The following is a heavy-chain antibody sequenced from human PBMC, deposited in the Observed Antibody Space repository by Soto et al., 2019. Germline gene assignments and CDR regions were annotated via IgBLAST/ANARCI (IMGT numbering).Heavy chain of an antibody. CDR2: IKHSGSS. D-gene: IGHD6-19*01. CDR1: PVSFSHYY. J-gene: IGHJ3*02. V-gene: IGHV4-34*01. Sequence: SETLSLTCALVPVSFSHYYWNCIRHSPGKGLEWIGKIKHSGSSNYNPSLRSRVSISLDMSKNQFSLSLSSVTAADTAVYYCARGGSSDWKVALDMWGQGTMVNLSS. CDR3: ARGGSSDWKVALDM.